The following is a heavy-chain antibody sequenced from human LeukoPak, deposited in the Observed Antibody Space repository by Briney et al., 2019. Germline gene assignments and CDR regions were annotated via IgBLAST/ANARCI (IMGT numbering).Heavy chain of an antibody. CDR1: GYTFSSYW. CDR3: ARDRGAAGFDY. J-gene: IGHJ4*02. Sequence: GGSLRLSCAASGYTFSSYWMCWVRQAPGKGLEWVANIKQDGSEKYYVDSVKGRFTISRDNAKNSLYLQMNSLRAEDTAVYYCARDRGAAGFDYWGQGTLVTVSS. CDR2: IKQDGSEK. V-gene: IGHV3-7*01. D-gene: IGHD6-19*01.